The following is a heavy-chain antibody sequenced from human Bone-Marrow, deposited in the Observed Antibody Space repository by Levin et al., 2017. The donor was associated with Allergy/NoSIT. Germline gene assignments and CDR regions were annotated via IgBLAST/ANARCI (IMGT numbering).Heavy chain of an antibody. J-gene: IGHJ4*02. Sequence: GGSLRLSCAASGFTFSSYAMSWVRQAPGKGLEWVSAISGSGGSTYYADSVKGRFTISRDNSKNTLYLQMNSLRAEDTAVYYCAKDKSHVVVGALDYWGQGTLVTVSS. V-gene: IGHV3-23*01. CDR2: ISGSGGST. D-gene: IGHD2-15*01. CDR3: AKDKSHVVVGALDY. CDR1: GFTFSSYA.